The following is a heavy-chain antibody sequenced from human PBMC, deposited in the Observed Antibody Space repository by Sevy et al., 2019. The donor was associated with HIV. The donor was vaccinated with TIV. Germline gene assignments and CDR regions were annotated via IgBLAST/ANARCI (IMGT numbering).Heavy chain of an antibody. CDR2: IKQDGSMK. V-gene: IGHV3-7*01. D-gene: IGHD6-13*01. J-gene: IGHJ4*02. CDR1: GFTFSSYW. CDR3: ARSIAAIGPDY. Sequence: GGSLRLSCAGSGFTFSSYWMTWVRQAPGTGLEWVANIKQDGSMKYYVNSVKGRFTIFRDNAKNSVYLQMNSLRAEDTAIYYCARSIAAIGPDYWGQGTLVTVSS.